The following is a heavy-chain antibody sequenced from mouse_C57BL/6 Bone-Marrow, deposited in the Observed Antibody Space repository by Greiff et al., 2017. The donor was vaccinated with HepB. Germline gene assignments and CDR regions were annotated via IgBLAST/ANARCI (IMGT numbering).Heavy chain of an antibody. Sequence: QVHVKQSGAELVKPGASVKLSCKASGYTFTEYTIHWVKQRSGQGLEWIGWFYPGSGSIKDNEKFKDKATLTADKSSSTVYMELSRLTSEDSAVYFCARHESRRDLDSGPFAYWGQGTLVTVSA. V-gene: IGHV1-62-2*01. CDR2: FYPGSGSI. CDR3: ARHESRRDLDSGPFAY. CDR1: GYTFTEYT. D-gene: IGHD4-1*01. J-gene: IGHJ3*01.